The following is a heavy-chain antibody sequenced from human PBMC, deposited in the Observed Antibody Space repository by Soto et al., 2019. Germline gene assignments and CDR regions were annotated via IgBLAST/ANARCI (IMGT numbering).Heavy chain of an antibody. Sequence: SETLSLTCTVSGGSISSSSYYWGWIRQPPGKGLEWIGSIYYSGSTYYNPSLKSRVTISVDTSKNQFSLKLSSVTAADTAVYYCARHKVFSGGFGLWGQGTLVTVSS. CDR3: ARHKVFSGGFGL. CDR1: GGSISSSSYY. V-gene: IGHV4-39*01. J-gene: IGHJ4*02. D-gene: IGHD3-16*01. CDR2: IYYSGST.